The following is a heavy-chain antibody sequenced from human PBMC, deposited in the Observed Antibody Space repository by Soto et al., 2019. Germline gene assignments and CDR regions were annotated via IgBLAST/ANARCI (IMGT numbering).Heavy chain of an antibody. V-gene: IGHV3-33*01. D-gene: IGHD1-1*01. J-gene: IGHJ4*02. Sequence: QVQLVESGGGVVQPGRSLRLSCAASGFTFSSYGMHWVHQAPGKGLEWVAVIWYDGSNKYYADSVKGRFTISRDNSKNTLYLQMNSLRAEDTXVXYCXREGXXGTSXXFDYWGQGTLVTVSS. CDR1: GFTFSSYG. CDR2: IWYDGSNK. CDR3: XREGXXGTSXXFDY.